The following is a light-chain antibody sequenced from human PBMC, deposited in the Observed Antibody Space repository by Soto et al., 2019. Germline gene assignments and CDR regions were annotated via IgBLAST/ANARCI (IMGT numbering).Light chain of an antibody. CDR1: SSDVGGYNY. Sequence: QSALTQPHSASGSPGQSVTISCTGTSSDVGGYNYVSWYQQHPGKAPKLMIYEVTQRPSGVPNRFSGSKSGNTASLTVSGLQAEDEADYYCNSYAASGNLWVFGGGTQLTVL. J-gene: IGLJ3*02. CDR3: NSYAASGNLWV. CDR2: EVT. V-gene: IGLV2-8*01.